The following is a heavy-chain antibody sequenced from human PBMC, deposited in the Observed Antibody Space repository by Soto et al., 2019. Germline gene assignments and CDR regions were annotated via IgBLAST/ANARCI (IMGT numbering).Heavy chain of an antibody. CDR1: GFTFSSYG. J-gene: IGHJ6*02. D-gene: IGHD3-9*01. CDR2: ISYDGSNK. Sequence: PGGSLRLSCAASGFTFSSYGMHWVRQAPGKGLEWVAVISYDGSNKYYADSVKGRFTISRDNSKNTLYLQMNSLRAEDTAVYYCAKDGPLTYYDILTGSEMDVWGQGTTVTVSS. CDR3: AKDGPLTYYDILTGSEMDV. V-gene: IGHV3-30*18.